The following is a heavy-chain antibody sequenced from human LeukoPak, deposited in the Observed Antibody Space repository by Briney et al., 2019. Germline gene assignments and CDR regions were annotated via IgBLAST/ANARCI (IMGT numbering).Heavy chain of an antibody. J-gene: IGHJ5*02. CDR3: ARGRNYGDYGGNWFDP. D-gene: IGHD4-17*01. Sequence: ASVKVSCKASGYTFTSYAMHWVRQAPGQRLEWMGWINAGNGNTKCSQEFQGRVTITRDTSASTAYMELSSLRSEDMAVYYCARGRNYGDYGGNWFDPWGQGTLVTVSS. CDR1: GYTFTSYA. V-gene: IGHV1-3*03. CDR2: INAGNGNT.